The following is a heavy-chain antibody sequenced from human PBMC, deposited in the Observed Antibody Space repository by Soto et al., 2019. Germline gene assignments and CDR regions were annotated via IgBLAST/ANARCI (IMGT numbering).Heavy chain of an antibody. Sequence: KPSETLSLTCAVYVGSFSGYYWSWIRQPPGKGLEWIGEINHSGSTNYKPSLKSRVTTSVDTSKNQFSLKMSSVTAADTAVYYCARASIAVAGRGWNRFDPWGQGNLVTVSS. D-gene: IGHD6-19*01. CDR1: VGSFSGYY. CDR3: ARASIAVAGRGWNRFDP. V-gene: IGHV4-34*01. CDR2: INHSGST. J-gene: IGHJ5*02.